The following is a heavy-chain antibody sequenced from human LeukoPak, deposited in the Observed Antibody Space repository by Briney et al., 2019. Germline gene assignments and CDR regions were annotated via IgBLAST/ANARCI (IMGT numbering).Heavy chain of an antibody. CDR3: ARLLHDSRGYYYFDY. CDR1: GGSISSSNYY. CDR2: IHYSGST. V-gene: IGHV4-39*01. J-gene: IGHJ4*02. D-gene: IGHD3-22*01. Sequence: SETLSLTCTVSGGSISSSNYYWGWIRQPPGKRLEWMGSIHYSGSTYNNPSLKSRVTMSVDTSKSQFSLKVSSVTAADTAVYYCARLLHDSRGYYYFDYWGQGTLVIVSS.